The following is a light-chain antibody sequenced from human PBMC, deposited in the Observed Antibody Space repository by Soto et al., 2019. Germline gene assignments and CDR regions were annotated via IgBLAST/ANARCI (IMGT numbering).Light chain of an antibody. CDR1: ASDIGTYDH. Sequence: QSVLTQPASVSGSRGQSITISGSGTASDIGTYDHVAWFQQFPGKTPKLMIYSVSNRPSGVSYRFSGSKSGNTASLTISGLQAEDEADYYCISYTVSRSYVFGTGTKVTVL. J-gene: IGLJ1*01. CDR2: SVS. CDR3: ISYTVSRSYV. V-gene: IGLV2-14*01.